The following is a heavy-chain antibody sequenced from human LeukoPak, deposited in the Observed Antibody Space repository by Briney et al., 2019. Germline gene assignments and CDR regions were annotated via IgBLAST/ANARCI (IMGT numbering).Heavy chain of an antibody. CDR1: GDSISSYY. J-gene: IGHJ4*02. CDR3: ARSRTAVAGTDY. V-gene: IGHV4-59*08. Sequence: KSSETLSLTCTVSGDSISSYYWSWIRQPPGKGLQWIGYIYYSGSTNYNPSLKSRVTISVDTSKNQFSLKLSSVTAADTAVYYCARSRTAVAGTDYWGQGTLVTVSS. D-gene: IGHD6-19*01. CDR2: IYYSGST.